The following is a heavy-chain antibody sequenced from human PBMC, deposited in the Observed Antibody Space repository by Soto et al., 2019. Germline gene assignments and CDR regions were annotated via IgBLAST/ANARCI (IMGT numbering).Heavy chain of an antibody. CDR3: ARDLWVEPELYYYGMDV. J-gene: IGHJ6*02. V-gene: IGHV4-30-4*01. D-gene: IGHD1-1*01. CDR2: IFYSGTT. CDR1: GDSISSADYY. Sequence: SETLSLTCTVSGDSISSADYYWSWIRQTPGQGLEWIGHIFYSGTTYYNPSLKSRLTISVDTSRNHFSLRLTSVTAADTAVYYCARDLWVEPELYYYGMDVWGQGTTVTVSS.